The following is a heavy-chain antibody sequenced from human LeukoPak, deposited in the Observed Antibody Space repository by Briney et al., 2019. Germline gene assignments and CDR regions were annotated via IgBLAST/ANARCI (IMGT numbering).Heavy chain of an antibody. J-gene: IGHJ6*03. CDR3: ARGYDSSGYVYYYYYMDV. CDR2: IYHSGST. V-gene: IGHV4-4*02. CDR1: GDSISSSNR. Sequence: SETLSLTCAVSGDSISSSNRWNWVRQPPGKGLEWIGEIYHSGSTHYNPSLKSRITISVDKSKNQFSLKLSSVTAADTAVYYCARGYDSSGYVYYYYYMDVWGKGTTVTVSS. D-gene: IGHD3-22*01.